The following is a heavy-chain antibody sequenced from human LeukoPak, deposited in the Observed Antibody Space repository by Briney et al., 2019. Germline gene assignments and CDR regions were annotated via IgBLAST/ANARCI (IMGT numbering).Heavy chain of an antibody. CDR2: IYSGGST. J-gene: IGHJ4*02. Sequence: GGSLRLSCAASGFTVNSNYMTWVRQAPRKGLEWVSVIYSGGSTYYADSVKGRFTISRDNSKNTLYLQMNSLRAEDTAVYYCARPALYCSGGSCLDFDYWGQGTLVTVSS. CDR3: ARPALYCSGGSCLDFDY. V-gene: IGHV3-53*01. D-gene: IGHD2-15*01. CDR1: GFTVNSNY.